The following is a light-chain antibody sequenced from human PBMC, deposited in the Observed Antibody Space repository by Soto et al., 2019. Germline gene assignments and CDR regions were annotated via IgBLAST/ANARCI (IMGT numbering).Light chain of an antibody. J-gene: IGKJ4*01. Sequence: IVLTQSPATLSLSPGERATLSCRAGQSIGTYLAWYQQKSGQAPRLLIYDASNRATGTPARFSGSGSGTDFTLTISSLEPEDSAVYYCQQRYVWLTFGGGTKVEIK. CDR3: QQRYVWLT. CDR1: QSIGTY. V-gene: IGKV3-11*01. CDR2: DAS.